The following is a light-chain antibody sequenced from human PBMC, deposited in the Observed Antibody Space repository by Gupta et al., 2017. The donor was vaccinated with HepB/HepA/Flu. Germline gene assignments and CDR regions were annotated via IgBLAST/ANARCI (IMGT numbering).Light chain of an antibody. V-gene: IGLV10-54*04. CDR2: RNN. CDR1: TNNVGNRG. Sequence: QAALTQLPSVSKALRQSATITCTGNTNNVGNRGAAWLQQHPGHPPKLHSYRNNYRPSGISERFPASRAGINAFLNLTGLQPGDEAYFFGAAWDDRLSAGVFGGGTKLTVL. CDR3: AAWDDRLSAGV. J-gene: IGLJ3*02.